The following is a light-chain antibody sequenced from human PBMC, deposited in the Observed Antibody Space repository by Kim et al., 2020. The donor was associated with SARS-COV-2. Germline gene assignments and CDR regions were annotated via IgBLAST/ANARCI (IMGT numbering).Light chain of an antibody. J-gene: IGLJ3*02. CDR2: DVS. V-gene: IGLV2-14*04. Sequence: GQSITISCTGTSSDVGGYNYVSWYQQHPGTAPKLMLFDVSQRPSGVSNRFSGSKSGNTASLTISGLQAEDEADYHCSSYTSSRTWVFGGGTQLTVL. CDR1: SSDVGGYNY. CDR3: SSYTSSRTWV.